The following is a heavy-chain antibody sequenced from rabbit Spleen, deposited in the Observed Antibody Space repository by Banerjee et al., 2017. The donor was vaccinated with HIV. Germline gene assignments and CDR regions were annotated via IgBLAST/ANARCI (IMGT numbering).Heavy chain of an antibody. CDR3: VRDQAGYAGYGPWYFNL. Sequence: QEQLVESGGGLVQPGGSLKLSCTASGFSFSNKAVMCWVRQAPGKGLEWIACINAITGKAVYASWAKGRFTFSKTSSTTVTLQMTSLTAADTATYFCVRDQAGYAGYGPWYFNLWGQGTLVTVS. D-gene: IGHD7-1*01. CDR2: INAITGKA. J-gene: IGHJ4*01. CDR1: GFSFSNKAV. V-gene: IGHV1S45*01.